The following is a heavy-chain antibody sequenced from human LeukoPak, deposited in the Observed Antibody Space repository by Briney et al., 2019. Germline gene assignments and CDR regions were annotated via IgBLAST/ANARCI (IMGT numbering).Heavy chain of an antibody. CDR1: GGSISSYY. CDR2: IYYSGST. V-gene: IGHV4-59*01. D-gene: IGHD3-10*01. Sequence: PSETLSLTCTVSGGSISSYYWSWIRQPPGKGLEWIGYIYYSGSTNYNPSLKSRVTISVDTSKNQFSLKLSSVTAADTAVYYCARSINYGSGSYDYWGQGTLVTVSS. CDR3: ARSINYGSGSYDY. J-gene: IGHJ4*02.